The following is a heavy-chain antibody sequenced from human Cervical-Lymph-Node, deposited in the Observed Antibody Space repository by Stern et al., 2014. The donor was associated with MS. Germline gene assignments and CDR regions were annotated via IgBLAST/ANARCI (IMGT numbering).Heavy chain of an antibody. CDR2: MNPNNGVA. CDR1: GYTFISYD. CDR3: ARVQWSTGTHFDY. J-gene: IGHJ4*02. D-gene: IGHD4-23*01. Sequence: QVQLVESGAEVKKPGASVKVSCKTSGYTFISYDIHWVRQAAGQGPEWLGWMNPNNGVADSAQKFQGRITMTRDTSMSTAYLELNGLRSEDTAIYYCARVQWSTGTHFDYWGQGTLITVSS. V-gene: IGHV1-8*02.